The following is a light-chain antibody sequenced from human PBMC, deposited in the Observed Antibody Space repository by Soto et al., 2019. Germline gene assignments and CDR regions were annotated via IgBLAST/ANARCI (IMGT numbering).Light chain of an antibody. Sequence: QSVLTQPPSVSGAPGQRVTISCTGASSNLGAGYDVHWYQHLPGTVPKLLIYGNTNRPSGVPDRFSGSKSGTSASLAITGLQAEDEADYYCQSHDSSLSAWVFGGGTKVTVL. V-gene: IGLV1-40*01. CDR2: GNT. CDR3: QSHDSSLSAWV. J-gene: IGLJ3*02. CDR1: SSNLGAGYD.